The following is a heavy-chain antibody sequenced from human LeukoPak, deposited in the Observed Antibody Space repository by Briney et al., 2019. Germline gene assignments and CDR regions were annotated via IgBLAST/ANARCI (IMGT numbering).Heavy chain of an antibody. J-gene: IGHJ6*03. CDR2: IIPIFGTA. V-gene: IGHV1-69*05. D-gene: IGHD3-3*01. CDR3: ARAGGLRSPYYYYYYMDV. Sequence: ASVTVSFKASGGTFSIYAISWVRQAPGQGLEWMGGIIPIFGTANYAQKFQGRVTITTDESTSTAYMELSSLRSEDTAVYYCARAGGLRSPYYYYYYMDVWGKGTTVTISS. CDR1: GGTFSIYA.